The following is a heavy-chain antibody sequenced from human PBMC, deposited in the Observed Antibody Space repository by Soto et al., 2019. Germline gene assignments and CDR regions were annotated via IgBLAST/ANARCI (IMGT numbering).Heavy chain of an antibody. V-gene: IGHV3-30*18. D-gene: IGHD6-13*01. CDR3: AKDQGSSSWYGLDY. J-gene: IGHJ4*02. CDR2: ISYDGSNK. CDR1: GFTFSSYG. Sequence: QVQLVESGGGVVQPGRSLRLSCAASGFTFSSYGMHWVRQAPGKGLEWVAVISYDGSNKYYADAVKGRFTISRDNSKNTLYLQRNSLRAEDTAVYYCAKDQGSSSWYGLDYCGQDTLVTVSS.